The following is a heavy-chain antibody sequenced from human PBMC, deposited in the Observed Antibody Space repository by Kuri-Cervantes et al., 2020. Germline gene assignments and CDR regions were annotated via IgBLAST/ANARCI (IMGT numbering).Heavy chain of an antibody. J-gene: IGHJ4*02. V-gene: IGHV3-7*03. CDR3: AKDGV. CDR2: IKQDGSEK. Sequence: LSLTCAASGFTFTNYWMTWVRQAPGKGLEWVANIKQDGSEKYYVDSVKGRFTISRDNAKNSLYLQMNSLRAEDTALYYCAKDGVWGQGTLVTVSS. CDR1: GFTFTNYW.